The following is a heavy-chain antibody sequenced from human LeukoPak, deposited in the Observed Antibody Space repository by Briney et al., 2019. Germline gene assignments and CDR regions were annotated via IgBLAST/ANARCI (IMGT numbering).Heavy chain of an antibody. CDR3: AKGNWFDP. V-gene: IGHV3-23*01. J-gene: IGHJ5*02. Sequence: GGSLRLSCAASGFTFSNYAMSWIRQAPGKGLEWVSSISGSGGATYYADSVKGRFTISRDNSKNTLYLEVNSLRAEDTALYYCAKGNWFDPWGQGTLVTVSS. CDR2: ISGSGGAT. CDR1: GFTFSNYA.